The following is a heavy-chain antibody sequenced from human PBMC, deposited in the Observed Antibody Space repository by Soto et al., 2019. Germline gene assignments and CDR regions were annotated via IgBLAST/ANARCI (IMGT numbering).Heavy chain of an antibody. D-gene: IGHD6-13*01. J-gene: IGHJ4*02. V-gene: IGHV1-8*01. CDR2: MNPNSGNT. CDR1: GYTFTSYD. CDR3: ARGRTVRSGNWNYGIAAAGPGY. Sequence: ASVKVSCKAAGYTFTSYDINWVRQATGQGLEWMGWMNPNSGNTGYAQKFQGRVNMTRNTSISTAYMELSSLRSEDTAVYYCARGRTVRSGNWNYGIAAAGPGYWGQGTLVTVSS.